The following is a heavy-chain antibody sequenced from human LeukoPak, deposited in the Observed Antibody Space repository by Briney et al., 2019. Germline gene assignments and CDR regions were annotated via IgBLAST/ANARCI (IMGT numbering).Heavy chain of an antibody. Sequence: ESLKISCRGSGYSFTTYWIGWVRQMPEKGLEWMGIIYPGDSDTRYTPSFQGRVTLSADKSINTAYLQWSSLKASDTAMYYCARRQGCSSTSCPPDYWGHGTLVTVSP. J-gene: IGHJ4*01. CDR3: ARRQGCSSTSCPPDY. CDR2: IYPGDSDT. V-gene: IGHV5-51*01. CDR1: GYSFTTYW. D-gene: IGHD2-2*01.